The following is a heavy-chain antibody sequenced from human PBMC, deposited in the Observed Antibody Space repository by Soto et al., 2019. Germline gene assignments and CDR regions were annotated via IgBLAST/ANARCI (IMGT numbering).Heavy chain of an antibody. D-gene: IGHD1-26*01. CDR1: GGTFSSYT. V-gene: IGHV1-69*08. CDR2: IIPILGIA. CDR3: ARDSVPEMAPGRMDV. Sequence: QVQLVQSGAEVKKPGSSVKVSCKASGGTFSSYTISWVRQAPGQGLEWMGRIIPILGIANYAQKFQGRVTVTADKSTSTAYMELSSLRSEDTAVYYCARDSVPEMAPGRMDVWGQGTTVTVSS. J-gene: IGHJ6*02.